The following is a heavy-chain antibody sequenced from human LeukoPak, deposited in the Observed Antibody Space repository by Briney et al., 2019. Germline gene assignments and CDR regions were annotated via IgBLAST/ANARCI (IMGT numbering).Heavy chain of an antibody. J-gene: IGHJ5*02. CDR1: GDSISSSNW. Sequence: SETLSLTCAVSGDSISSSNWWSWVRQPPGKGLEWIGEIYHSGSTNYNPSLKSRVTISVDKSKNQFSLKLSSVTAADTAVYYCAMRTYYYDSSGYYYHNWFDPWGQGTLVTVSS. V-gene: IGHV4-4*02. D-gene: IGHD3-22*01. CDR2: IYHSGST. CDR3: AMRTYYYDSSGYYYHNWFDP.